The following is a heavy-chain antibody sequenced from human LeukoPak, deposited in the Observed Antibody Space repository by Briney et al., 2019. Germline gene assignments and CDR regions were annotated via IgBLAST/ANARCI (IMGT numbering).Heavy chain of an antibody. CDR1: GYTFTSYD. D-gene: IGHD3-16*01. V-gene: IGHV1-24*01. Sequence: ASVKVSCKASGYTFTSYDINWVRQATGQGLEWMGGFDPEDGETIYAQKFQGRVTMTEDTSTDTAYMELSSLRPEDTAVYYCATGGFDYWGQGTLVTVSS. CDR2: FDPEDGET. J-gene: IGHJ4*02. CDR3: ATGGFDY.